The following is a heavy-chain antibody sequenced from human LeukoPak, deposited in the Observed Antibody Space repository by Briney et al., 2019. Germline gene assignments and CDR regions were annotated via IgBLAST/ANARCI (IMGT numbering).Heavy chain of an antibody. CDR3: ARGVGATTAAFDI. V-gene: IGHV1-69*05. CDR2: IIPIFGTA. CDR1: GCTFSSYA. D-gene: IGHD1-26*01. Sequence: VASVKVSCKASGCTFSSYAISWVRQAPGQGLEWMGRIIPIFGTANYAQKFQGRVTITTDESTSTAYMELSSLRSEDTAVYYCARGVGATTAAFDIWGQGTMVTVSS. J-gene: IGHJ3*02.